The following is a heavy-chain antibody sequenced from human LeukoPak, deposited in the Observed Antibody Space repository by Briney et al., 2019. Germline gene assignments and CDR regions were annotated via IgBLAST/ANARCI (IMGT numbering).Heavy chain of an antibody. CDR2: IYYSGST. Sequence: PSETLSLTCTVSGGSISSYYWSWIRQPPGKGLERIGYIYYSGSTNYNPSLKSRVTISVDTSKNQFSLKLSSVTAADTAVYYCARQGILRPHSRNPTVDYWGQGTLVTVSS. CDR1: GGSISSYY. J-gene: IGHJ4*02. V-gene: IGHV4-59*08. CDR3: ARQGILRPHSRNPTVDY.